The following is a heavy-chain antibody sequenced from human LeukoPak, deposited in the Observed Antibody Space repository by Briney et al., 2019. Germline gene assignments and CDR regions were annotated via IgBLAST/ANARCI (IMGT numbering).Heavy chain of an antibody. V-gene: IGHV3-48*03. J-gene: IGHJ4*02. CDR3: ARDYNFDY. CDR2: ISSSGSAI. Sequence: GGSLRLSCAASGFTFSSYEMTWVRQAPGKGLEWISYISSSGSAIYYSDSVKGRFTISRDNAKNSLYLQMNSLRAEDTAVYYCARDYNFDYWGQGTLVTVSS. CDR1: GFTFSSYE.